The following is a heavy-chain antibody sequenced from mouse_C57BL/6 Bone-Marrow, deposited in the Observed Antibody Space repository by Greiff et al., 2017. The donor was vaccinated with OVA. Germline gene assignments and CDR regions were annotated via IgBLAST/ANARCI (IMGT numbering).Heavy chain of an antibody. CDR2: IYPGDGDT. CDR3: AIFYSNFYYYAMDY. D-gene: IGHD2-5*01. V-gene: IGHV1-80*01. CDR1: GYAFSSYW. Sequence: VQLKQSGAELVKPGASVKISCKASGYAFSSYWMNWVKQRPGKGLEWIGQIYPGDGDTNYNGKFKGKATLTADKSSSTAYMQLSSLTSEDSAVYFCAIFYSNFYYYAMDYWGQGTSVTVSS. J-gene: IGHJ4*01.